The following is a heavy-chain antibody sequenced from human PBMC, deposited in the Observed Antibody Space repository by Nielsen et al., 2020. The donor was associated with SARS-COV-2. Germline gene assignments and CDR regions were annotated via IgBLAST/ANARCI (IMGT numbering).Heavy chain of an antibody. D-gene: IGHD6-19*01. CDR3: ARDQVGAVAGTRYYFDH. J-gene: IGHJ4*02. CDR2: IWYDGSNK. V-gene: IGHV3-33*01. Sequence: GESLKISCAASGFTFSSYGMHWVRQAPGKGLEWVAVIWYDGSNKYYADSVKGRFTISRDNSKNTLYLQMNSLRAEDTAVYYCARDQVGAVAGTRYYFDHWGQGTLVTVSS. CDR1: GFTFSSYG.